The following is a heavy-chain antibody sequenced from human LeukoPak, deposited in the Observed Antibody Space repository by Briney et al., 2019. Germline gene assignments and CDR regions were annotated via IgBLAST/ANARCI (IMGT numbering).Heavy chain of an antibody. D-gene: IGHD3-10*01. J-gene: IGHJ4*02. CDR3: ARFPAEYGSGSNPGENSFDY. CDR1: GFTFSTYA. CDR2: ISNNGRNK. V-gene: IGHV3-30*04. Sequence: GGSLRLSCAASGFTFSTYAIHWVRQAPGKGLEWVAFISNNGRNKDYADSMKGRFTISRDNAKNSLYLQMNSLRAEDTAVYYCARFPAEYGSGSNPGENSFDYWGQGTLVTVSS.